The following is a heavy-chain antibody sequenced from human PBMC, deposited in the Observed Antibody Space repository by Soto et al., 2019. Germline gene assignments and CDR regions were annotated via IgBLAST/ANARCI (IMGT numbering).Heavy chain of an antibody. CDR3: ARGVSAGVDY. D-gene: IGHD1-26*01. J-gene: IGHJ4*02. CDR2: MQPSTGRT. CDR1: GYSFTSLD. V-gene: IGHV1-8*01. Sequence: ASVKVSCKASGYSFTSLDINGVRQTAGQGLEWMGWMQPSTGRTGYAQKFQGRVTMTRDTSINTAYMELTTLTYDDTAFYYCARGVSAGVDYWGQGTLVTVSS.